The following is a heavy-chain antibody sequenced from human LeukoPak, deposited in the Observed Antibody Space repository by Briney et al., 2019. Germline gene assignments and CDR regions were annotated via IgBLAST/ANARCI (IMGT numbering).Heavy chain of an antibody. V-gene: IGHV4-59*12. D-gene: IGHD3-16*02. CDR1: GGSISSYY. CDR3: ARGLNDYVWGSYRPPDY. CDR2: IYYSGST. J-gene: IGHJ4*02. Sequence: SETLSLTCTVSGGSISSYYWSWIRQPPGKGLEWIGYIYYSGSTNYNPSLKSRVTISVDTSKNQFSLKLSSVTAADTAVYYCARGLNDYVWGSYRPPDYWGQGTLVTVSS.